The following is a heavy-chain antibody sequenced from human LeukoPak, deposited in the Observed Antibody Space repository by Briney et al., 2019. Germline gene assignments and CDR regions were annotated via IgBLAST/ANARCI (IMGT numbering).Heavy chain of an antibody. Sequence: PGGSLRLSCAASGFTFSNYEMNWVRQAPGKGLEWVSYISSSGSTIYYADSVKGRFTVSRDNAKKSLSLQMNSLRAEDTAVYYCARDKGGYSYGPGVGFDYWGQGTLVTVSS. CDR3: ARDKGGYSYGPGVGFDY. D-gene: IGHD5-18*01. CDR2: ISSSGSTI. CDR1: GFTFSNYE. J-gene: IGHJ4*02. V-gene: IGHV3-48*03.